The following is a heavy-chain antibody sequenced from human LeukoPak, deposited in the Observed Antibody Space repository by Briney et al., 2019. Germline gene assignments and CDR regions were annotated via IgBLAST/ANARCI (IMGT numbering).Heavy chain of an antibody. J-gene: IGHJ4*02. D-gene: IGHD6-19*01. CDR3: AKKLSGSGWIFDY. Sequence: GGSLRLSCAASGFTFDSYAMNWVRQAPGKGLEWVSAISGSGGSTYYADSVKGRFTISRDNSKDTLYLQMNSLRAEDTAMYYCAKKLSGSGWIFDYWGQGTLVTVSS. CDR2: ISGSGGST. V-gene: IGHV3-23*01. CDR1: GFTFDSYA.